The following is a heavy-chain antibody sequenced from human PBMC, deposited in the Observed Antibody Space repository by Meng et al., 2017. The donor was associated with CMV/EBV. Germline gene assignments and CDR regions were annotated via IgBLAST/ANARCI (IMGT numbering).Heavy chain of an antibody. Sequence: SVKVSCKASGGTFSSYGISWVRQAPGQGLEWMGGIIPIFGTANYAQKFQGRVTITTDESTSTDYMELSSLRSEDTAVYYCATCSSTSCYTDDAFDIWGRGTMVTVSS. V-gene: IGHV1-69*05. CDR2: IIPIFGTA. D-gene: IGHD2-2*02. CDR3: ATCSSTSCYTDDAFDI. CDR1: GGTFSSYG. J-gene: IGHJ3*02.